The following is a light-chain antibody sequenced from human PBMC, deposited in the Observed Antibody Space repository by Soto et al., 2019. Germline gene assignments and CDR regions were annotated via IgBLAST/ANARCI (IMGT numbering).Light chain of an antibody. Sequence: DIVMTQSPLSLPVTPGEPASISCRSSQSLLHGNGYNYLDWYLQKPGQSPQLLIYLGSNRSSGVPDRFSGSASGTDFTLKISRVEAEDVGVYYCMQALQTPRTFGQGTKVEIK. CDR2: LGS. CDR3: MQALQTPRT. V-gene: IGKV2-28*01. CDR1: QSLLHGNGYNY. J-gene: IGKJ1*01.